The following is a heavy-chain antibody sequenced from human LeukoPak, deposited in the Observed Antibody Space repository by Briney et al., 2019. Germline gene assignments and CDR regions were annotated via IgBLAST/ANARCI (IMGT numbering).Heavy chain of an antibody. V-gene: IGHV3-23*01. D-gene: IGHD1-1*01. Sequence: GGSLRLSCAASGFTFSASAMTWVRQAPGKGLEWVSTITYNADSTYYADSLKGRFTITRDNSKNMLFLQMNSLRADDTAVYYCAKDASYNFGPLEYWGKGTLVTVSS. CDR1: GFTFSASA. CDR2: ITYNADST. J-gene: IGHJ4*02. CDR3: AKDASYNFGPLEY.